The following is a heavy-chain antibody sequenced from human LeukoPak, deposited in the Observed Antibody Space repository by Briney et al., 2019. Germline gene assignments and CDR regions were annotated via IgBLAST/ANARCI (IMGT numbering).Heavy chain of an antibody. V-gene: IGHV1-18*01. CDR2: ISAYNGNT. CDR3: AREQNSEYCSGGSCSDAFDI. Sequence: ASVKVSCKASGYTFTSYGISWVRQAPGQGLEWMGWISAYNGNTNYAQKLQGRVTMTTDTSTSTAYMELRSLRSDDTAVYYCAREQNSEYCSGGSCSDAFDIWGQGTMVTVSS. J-gene: IGHJ3*02. CDR1: GYTFTSYG. D-gene: IGHD2-15*01.